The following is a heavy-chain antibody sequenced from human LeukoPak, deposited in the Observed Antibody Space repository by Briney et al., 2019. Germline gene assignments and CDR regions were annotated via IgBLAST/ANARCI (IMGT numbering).Heavy chain of an antibody. J-gene: IGHJ2*01. D-gene: IGHD3-3*01. V-gene: IGHV3-7*03. CDR3: ARAEWSNWYFDL. Sequence: PGGSLRLSCAASGFTFSTYWMNWVRQAPEKGLEWVANIKQDGSEKYYVDSVKGRFTLSRDSAKNSLYLQMNSLRAEDTAVYYCARAEWSNWYFDLWGRGTLVTVSS. CDR2: IKQDGSEK. CDR1: GFTFSTYW.